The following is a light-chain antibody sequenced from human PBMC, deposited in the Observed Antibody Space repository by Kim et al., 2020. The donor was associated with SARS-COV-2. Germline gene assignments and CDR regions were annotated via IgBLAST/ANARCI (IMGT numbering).Light chain of an antibody. CDR2: GKD. J-gene: IGLJ1*01. CDR3: NSRDSSGNHGV. Sequence: ALDQTGWYTGPRDILRSYYASWYQQKPRQATVLVIYGKDNQPSGIPDRFSGSSSGNTAALAITGAQAEDEADYYCNSRDSSGNHGVFGTGTKVTVL. CDR1: ILRSYY. V-gene: IGLV3-19*01.